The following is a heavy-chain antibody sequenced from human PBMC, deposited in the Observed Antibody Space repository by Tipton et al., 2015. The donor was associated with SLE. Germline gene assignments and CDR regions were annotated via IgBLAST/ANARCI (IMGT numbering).Heavy chain of an antibody. J-gene: IGHJ4*02. CDR3: ARGYYDFWSVYYTLDY. V-gene: IGHV4-59*01. CDR2: IYYSGST. Sequence: LRLSCTVSGGSISSYYWSWIRQPPGKGLEWIGYIYYSGSTNYNSSLKSRVTISVDTSKNQFSLKLSSVTAADTAVYYCARGYYDFWSVYYTLDYWGQGTLVTVPS. CDR1: GGSISSYY. D-gene: IGHD3-3*01.